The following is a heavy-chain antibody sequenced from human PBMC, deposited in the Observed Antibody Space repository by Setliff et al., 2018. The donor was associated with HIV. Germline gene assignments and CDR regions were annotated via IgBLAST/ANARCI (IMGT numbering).Heavy chain of an antibody. CDR3: ARDSGYYDSSGYYNWFDP. Sequence: PSETLSLTCTVSGGSISSHYWSWIRQPPGKGLECIGNIYYSGSTNYNPSLKSRVTISVDTSKNQFSLKLSSVTAADTAVYYCARDSGYYDSSGYYNWFDPWGQGTLVTVSS. CDR2: IYYSGST. J-gene: IGHJ5*02. V-gene: IGHV4-59*11. D-gene: IGHD3-22*01. CDR1: GGSISSHY.